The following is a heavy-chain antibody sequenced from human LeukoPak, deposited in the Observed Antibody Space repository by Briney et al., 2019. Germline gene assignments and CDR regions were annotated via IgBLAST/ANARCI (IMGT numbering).Heavy chain of an antibody. D-gene: IGHD1-26*01. J-gene: IGHJ5*02. Sequence: GGAPRLSRAASGFTFREAAMNWVRQAPGEGLEWVSLISSSGANAYYADSVKGRFTISRDNSKNTLYLQMNNLRGEDTAEYYCAKDMELASWGQGTLVTVSS. V-gene: IGHV3-23*01. CDR1: GFTFREAA. CDR2: ISSSGANA. CDR3: AKDMELAS.